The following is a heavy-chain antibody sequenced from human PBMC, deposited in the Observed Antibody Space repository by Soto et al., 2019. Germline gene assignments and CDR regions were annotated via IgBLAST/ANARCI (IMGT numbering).Heavy chain of an antibody. CDR2: MMPIFGTT. V-gene: IGHV1-69*01. CDR1: GGTFSSFP. D-gene: IGHD6-19*01. CDR3: AMIEYSSGSDY. J-gene: IGHJ4*02. Sequence: QVQLVQSGAEVKKPGSSVKVSCKASGGTFSSFPIAWVRQAPGQGLEWVGGMMPIFGTTKYAQNFRDRVTIYADESTSTAYMELSSLRFEDTAVYYCAMIEYSSGSDYWGQGTLVTVFS.